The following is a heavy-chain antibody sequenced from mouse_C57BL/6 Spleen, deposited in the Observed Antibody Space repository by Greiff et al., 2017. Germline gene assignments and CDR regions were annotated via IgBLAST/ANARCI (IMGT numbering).Heavy chain of an antibody. D-gene: IGHD1-1*01. CDR2: IWSDGST. CDR1: GFSLTSYG. J-gene: IGHJ4*01. V-gene: IGHV2-6*03. Sequence: QVQLQQSGPGLVAPSQSLSITCTVSGFSLTSYGVHWVRQPPGKGLEWLVVIWSDGSTTYNSALKSRLSISKDNSKSQVFLKMNSLQTDDTAMYYCARGYGSSPYAMDYWGQGTSVTVSS. CDR3: ARGYGSSPYAMDY.